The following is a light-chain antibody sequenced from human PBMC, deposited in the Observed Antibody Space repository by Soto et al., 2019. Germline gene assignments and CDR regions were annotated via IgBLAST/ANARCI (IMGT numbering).Light chain of an antibody. CDR2: GAT. V-gene: IGKV1-39*01. CDR3: QQSSSGPPFT. J-gene: IGKJ3*01. Sequence: IQMTQSPSSLSASVGDRVTIACRASQSLKIYLHWYQQKPGRAPKLLIYGATTLHSVVPSRFSAAGSGTDFNLTISGLQPEYFATYYCQQSSSGPPFTFGPGTKVDIK. CDR1: QSLKIY.